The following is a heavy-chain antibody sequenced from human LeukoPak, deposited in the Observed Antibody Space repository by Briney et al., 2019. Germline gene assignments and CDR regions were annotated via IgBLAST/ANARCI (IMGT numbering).Heavy chain of an antibody. V-gene: IGHV5-51*01. D-gene: IGHD6-19*01. Sequence: GESLQISCKGSGYSFTNYWIAWLRQMPGKGLEWMGIIYPGDSDARYSPSFQGQVTISADKSISTAYLQWSSLKASDTAVFYCARSGSGTRFDYWGQGTLVTVSS. CDR3: ARSGSGTRFDY. CDR2: IYPGDSDA. CDR1: GYSFTNYW. J-gene: IGHJ4*02.